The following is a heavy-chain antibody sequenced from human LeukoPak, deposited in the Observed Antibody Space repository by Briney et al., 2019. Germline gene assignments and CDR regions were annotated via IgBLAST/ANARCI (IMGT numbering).Heavy chain of an antibody. CDR1: GFTFSSYW. CDR3: ARDTATGLDV. CDR2: INSDGSST. V-gene: IGHV3-74*01. D-gene: IGHD2-21*02. J-gene: IGHJ6*02. Sequence: PGGSLRLSCAPSGFTFSSYWMHWVRQAPGKGLVWVSRINSDGSSTNQADSVKGRFTISRDNAKKALYLQMNSLRVEDTAVYFCARDTATGLDVWGQGTTVTVSS.